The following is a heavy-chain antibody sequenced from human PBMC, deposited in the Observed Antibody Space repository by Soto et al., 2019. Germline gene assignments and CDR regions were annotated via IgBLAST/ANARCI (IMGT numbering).Heavy chain of an antibody. CDR3: AKRSSSSTFDY. CDR2: ISGSDDST. CDR1: GFTFSSYA. Sequence: EVQLLESGGGLVQPGESLRLSCAASGFTFSSYAMSWVRQAPGKGLERVSVISGSDDSTYYADSVKGRFTISRDNSKNAVYLQMNSLRAEDTAVYYCAKRSSSSTFDYWGQGTLVTVSS. J-gene: IGHJ4*02. D-gene: IGHD6-6*01. V-gene: IGHV3-23*01.